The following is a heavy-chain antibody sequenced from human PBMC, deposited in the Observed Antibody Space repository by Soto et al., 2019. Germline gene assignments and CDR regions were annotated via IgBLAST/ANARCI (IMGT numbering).Heavy chain of an antibody. CDR2: IYYSGST. D-gene: IGHD4-4*01. Sequence: PSETLSLTCTVSGGSIGSGGYYWSWIRQHPGKGLEWIGYIYYSGSTYYNPSLKSRVTISVDTSKNQFSLKLSSVTAADTAVYYCARADDRDGYSQFYWGQGTLVTVSS. V-gene: IGHV4-31*03. J-gene: IGHJ4*02. CDR1: GGSIGSGGYY. CDR3: ARADDRDGYSQFY.